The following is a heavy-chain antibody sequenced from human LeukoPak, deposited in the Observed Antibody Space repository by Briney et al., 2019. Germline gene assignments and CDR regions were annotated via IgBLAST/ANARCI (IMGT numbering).Heavy chain of an antibody. CDR1: GGSISSGGYY. CDR3: ARDGRTGIAVPGGFDY. J-gene: IGHJ4*02. D-gene: IGHD6-19*01. CDR2: IYYSGST. V-gene: IGHV4-31*03. Sequence: SQTLSLTCTVSGGSISSGGYYWSWIRQHPGKGLEWIGYIYYSGSTYYNPSLKSRVTISVDTSKNQFSLKLSSVTAADTAVYYCARDGRTGIAVPGGFDYWGQGTLVTVSS.